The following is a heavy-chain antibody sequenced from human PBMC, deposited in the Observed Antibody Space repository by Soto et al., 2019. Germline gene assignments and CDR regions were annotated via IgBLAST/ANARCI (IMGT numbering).Heavy chain of an antibody. V-gene: IGHV1-2*02. J-gene: IGHJ6*02. CDR3: ASNLLAAAGPEYYYYGMDV. Sequence: QVQLVQSGAEVKKPGASVKVSCKASGYTFTGYYMHWVRQAPGQGLEWMGWINPNSGGTNYAQKFQGRVTMTRDTSISTAYMELSRLRSDDTAVYYCASNLLAAAGPEYYYYGMDVWGQGTTVTVSS. D-gene: IGHD6-13*01. CDR2: INPNSGGT. CDR1: GYTFTGYY.